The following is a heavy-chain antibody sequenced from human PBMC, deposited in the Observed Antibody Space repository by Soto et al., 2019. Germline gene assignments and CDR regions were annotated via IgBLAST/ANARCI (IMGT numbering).Heavy chain of an antibody. J-gene: IGHJ6*02. CDR2: IYYSGST. D-gene: IGHD3-10*01. CDR1: GGSISSGGYY. CDR3: ARAAFGESIYYYYGMDV. Sequence: SETLSLTCTVSGGSISSGGYYWSWIRQHPGRGLEWIGYIYYSGSTYYNPSLKSRVTISVDTSKNQFSLKLSSVTAADTAVYYCARAAFGESIYYYYGMDVWGQGTTVTVSS. V-gene: IGHV4-31*03.